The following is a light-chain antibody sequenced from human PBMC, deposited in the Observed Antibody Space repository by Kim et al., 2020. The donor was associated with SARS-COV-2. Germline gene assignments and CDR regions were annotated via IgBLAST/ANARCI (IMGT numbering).Light chain of an antibody. CDR3: NSRHISGNHWV. CDR2: GDA. CDR1: SLRNYH. J-gene: IGLJ3*02. Sequence: SSELTQDPAVSVALGQTVRITCQGDSLRNYHASWLQQKPGKAPVVVIYGDAHRPSGIPERFSGSSSGNTASLTITGAQAEDEADYHCNSRHISGNHWVFG. V-gene: IGLV3-19*01.